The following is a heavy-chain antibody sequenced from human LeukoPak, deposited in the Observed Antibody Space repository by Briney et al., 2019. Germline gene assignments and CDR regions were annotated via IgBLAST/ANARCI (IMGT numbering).Heavy chain of an antibody. V-gene: IGHV3-7*01. CDR3: ARVEASGYDYGAFDY. Sequence: GGSLRLSCAASGFTFNRYWMSWVRQAPGKGLECVANIKQDGSEKYYVDSVKGRFTISRDNAKNSLYLQMNSLRAEDTAVYYCARVEASGYDYGAFDYWGQGTLVTVSS. CDR2: IKQDGSEK. J-gene: IGHJ4*02. D-gene: IGHD5-12*01. CDR1: GFTFNRYW.